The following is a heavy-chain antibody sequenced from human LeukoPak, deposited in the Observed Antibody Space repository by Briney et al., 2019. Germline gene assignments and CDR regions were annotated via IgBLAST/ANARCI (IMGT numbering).Heavy chain of an antibody. CDR3: VKSRGFSSHDAFDM. D-gene: IGHD5-18*01. CDR1: GFTFNSYG. CDR2: ISTNGGNT. V-gene: IGHV3-64D*09. Sequence: GGSLRLSCAASGFTFNSYGMHWVRQAPGKGLAYVSAISTNGGNTYYADSVKGRFTISRDNSKNTLYLQMSSLRGEDTAVYYCVKSRGFSSHDAFDMWGQGTMVTVSS. J-gene: IGHJ3*02.